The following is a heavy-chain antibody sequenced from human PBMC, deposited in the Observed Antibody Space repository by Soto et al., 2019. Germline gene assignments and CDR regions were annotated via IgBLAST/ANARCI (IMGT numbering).Heavy chain of an antibody. Sequence: QVQLVQSGTEVKKPGASVKVSCKACGYIFTTYGISWVRQAPGQGLEWMGWISAINGNTYYAQKFQGRVTMNTDTPTRTIYMELRSLRSDDTAVYYCARDLQFYSDSSGYRDVFDIWGQGTMVTVSS. J-gene: IGHJ3*02. CDR1: GYIFTTYG. CDR2: ISAINGNT. V-gene: IGHV1-18*01. D-gene: IGHD3-22*01. CDR3: ARDLQFYSDSSGYRDVFDI.